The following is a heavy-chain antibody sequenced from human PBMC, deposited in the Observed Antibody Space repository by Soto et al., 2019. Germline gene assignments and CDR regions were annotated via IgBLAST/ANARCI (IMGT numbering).Heavy chain of an antibody. V-gene: IGHV6-1*01. J-gene: IGHJ6*03. Sequence: QTLSLTCVISGDSVSGNSAAWNWIRRSPTRGIEWLGRTYYRSRWYNDYAVSVRSRITVNADTSKNQFSLHLNSVTPEDTAVYYCSGTSSRPSYYMDVWDTGTTVTVSS. CDR3: SGTSSRPSYYMDV. D-gene: IGHD1-7*01. CDR1: GDSVSGNSAA. CDR2: TYYRSRWYN.